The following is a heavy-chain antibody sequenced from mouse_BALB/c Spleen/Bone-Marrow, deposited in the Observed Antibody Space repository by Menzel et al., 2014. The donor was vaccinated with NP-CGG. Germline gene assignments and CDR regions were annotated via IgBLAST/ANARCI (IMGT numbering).Heavy chain of an antibody. V-gene: IGHV4-1*02. J-gene: IGHJ2*01. CDR1: GFAFSRYW. CDR2: INPDSSTT. Sequence: EVMLVESGGGLVQPGRSLKLSCAASGFAFSRYWMNLVRQAPGKGLEWIGEINPDSSTTNYTPTLKDKFIISRDNAKNTLYLQMSKVRSEDTALYYCARPYYSYHYIDYWGQGTTLTVSS. D-gene: IGHD2-12*01. CDR3: ARPYYSYHYIDY.